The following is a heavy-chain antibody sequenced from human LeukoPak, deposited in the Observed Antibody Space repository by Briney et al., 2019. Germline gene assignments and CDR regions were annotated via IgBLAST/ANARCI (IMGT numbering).Heavy chain of an antibody. J-gene: IGHJ4*02. D-gene: IGHD3-10*01. Sequence: SVKVSCKASGGTFSSYAISWVRQAPGQGLEWMGRIIPIFGTANYAQKFQGRVTITTDESTSTAYMELGSLRSEDTAVYYCASGGSGSYYNEPVDYWGQGTLVTVSS. CDR1: GGTFSSYA. CDR2: IIPIFGTA. CDR3: ASGGSGSYYNEPVDY. V-gene: IGHV1-69*05.